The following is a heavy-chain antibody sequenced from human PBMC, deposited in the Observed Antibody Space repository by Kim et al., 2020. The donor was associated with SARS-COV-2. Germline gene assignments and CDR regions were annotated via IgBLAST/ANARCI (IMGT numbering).Heavy chain of an antibody. Sequence: AFEFTFSSYAMSWVRQAPGKGLEWVSAISGSGGSTYYADSVKGRFTISRDNSKNTLYLQMNSLRAEDTAVYYCAKIGPYGSAYDYWGQGTLAT. V-gene: IGHV3-23*01. J-gene: IGHJ4*02. CDR3: AKIGPYGSAYDY. CDR2: ISGSGGST. D-gene: IGHD3-10*01. CDR1: EFTFSSYA.